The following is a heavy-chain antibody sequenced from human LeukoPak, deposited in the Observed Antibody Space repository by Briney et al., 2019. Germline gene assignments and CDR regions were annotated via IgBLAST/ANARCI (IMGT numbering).Heavy chain of an antibody. Sequence: KPSETLSLTCAVSGGPFSGYDWTWIRQPQGKGREWIGEINHGGDSNYNASLQSRLTISVATSRNQFFLKLRSATAADTAVDYCARSLRWLVEDRYLYYMDVWGEGTSVTVSS. J-gene: IGHJ6*03. V-gene: IGHV4-34*01. D-gene: IGHD6-19*01. CDR2: INHGGDS. CDR1: GGPFSGYD. CDR3: ARSLRWLVEDRYLYYMDV.